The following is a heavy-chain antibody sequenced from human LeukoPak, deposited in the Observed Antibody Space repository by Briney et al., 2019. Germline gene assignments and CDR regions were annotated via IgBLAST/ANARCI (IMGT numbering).Heavy chain of an antibody. CDR2: IYSGGST. Sequence: PGGSLRLSCAASGFTVSSNYMSWVRQAPGKGLEWVSVIYSGGSTYYADSVKGRFTISRDNSKNTLYLQMNSLRAEDTAVYYCARTVVSGIAVADYWGQGTLVTVSS. J-gene: IGHJ4*02. CDR3: ARTVVSGIAVADY. CDR1: GFTVSSNY. D-gene: IGHD6-19*01. V-gene: IGHV3-66*01.